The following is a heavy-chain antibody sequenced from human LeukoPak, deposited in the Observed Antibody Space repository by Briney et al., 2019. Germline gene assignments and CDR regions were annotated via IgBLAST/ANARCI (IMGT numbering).Heavy chain of an antibody. D-gene: IGHD3-10*01. V-gene: IGHV5-51*01. J-gene: IGHJ3*02. CDR3: ARQDVMVRGPWGPHDAFDI. Sequence: EESLKISCKGSGYSFTSYWIGWVRQMPGKGLEWMGIIYPGDSDTRYSPSFQGQVTISADKSISTAYLQWSSLKASDTAMYYCARQDVMVRGPWGPHDAFDIWGQGTLVTVSS. CDR2: IYPGDSDT. CDR1: GYSFTSYW.